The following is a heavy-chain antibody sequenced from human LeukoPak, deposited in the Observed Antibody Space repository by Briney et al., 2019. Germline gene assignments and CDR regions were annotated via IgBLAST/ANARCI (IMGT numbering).Heavy chain of an antibody. V-gene: IGHV3-11*01. CDR3: ASYYYDSSGYPSDDFDI. Sequence: GGSLRLSCAASGFTFSDYYMSWIRQAPGKGLEWVSYISSSGSTIYYADSVKGRFTISRDNAKNSLYLQMNSLRAEDTAVYYCASYYYDSSGYPSDDFDIWGQGTMVTVSS. CDR2: ISSSGSTI. D-gene: IGHD3-22*01. CDR1: GFTFSDYY. J-gene: IGHJ3*02.